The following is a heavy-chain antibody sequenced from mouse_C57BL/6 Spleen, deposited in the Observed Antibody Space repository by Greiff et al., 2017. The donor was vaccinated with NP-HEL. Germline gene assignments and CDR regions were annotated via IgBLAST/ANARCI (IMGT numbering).Heavy chain of an antibody. J-gene: IGHJ3*01. V-gene: IGHV1-69*01. CDR3: AREGDYYGSSLFAY. D-gene: IGHD1-1*01. CDR1: GYTFTSYW. CDR2: IDPSDSYT. Sequence: VKLQQPGAELVMPGASVKLSCKASGYTFTSYWMHWVKQRPGQGLEWIGEIDPSDSYTNYNQKFKGKSTLTVDKSSSTAYMQLSSLTSEDSAVYYCAREGDYYGSSLFAYWGQGTLVTVSA.